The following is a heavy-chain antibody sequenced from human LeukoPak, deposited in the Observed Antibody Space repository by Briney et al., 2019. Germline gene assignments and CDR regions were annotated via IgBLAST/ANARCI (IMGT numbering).Heavy chain of an antibody. CDR1: GLTFSSYS. V-gene: IGHV3-21*01. J-gene: IGHJ4*02. D-gene: IGHD6-6*01. CDR2: ISSSSSYI. CDR3: ARSETSFDY. Sequence: GGSLRLSCAASGLTFSSYSMNWVRQAPGKGLEWVSSISSSSSYIYYADSAKGRFTISRDNAKNSLYLQMNSLRAEDTAVYYCARSETSFDYWGQGTLVTVSS.